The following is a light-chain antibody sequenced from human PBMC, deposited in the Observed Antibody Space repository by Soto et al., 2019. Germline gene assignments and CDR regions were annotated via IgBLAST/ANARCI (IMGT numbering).Light chain of an antibody. J-gene: IGLJ1*01. CDR3: QSYDSSLSGHYV. CDR2: GNS. V-gene: IGLV1-40*01. CDR1: SSNIGAGYD. Sequence: QLVLTQPPSGSGAPGQRVTISCTWSSSNIGAGYDVHWYQQLPGTAPKLLIYGNSNRPSGVPDRFSGSKSGTSASLAITGLQAEDEGDYYCQSYDSSLSGHYVFGTGTKLPVL.